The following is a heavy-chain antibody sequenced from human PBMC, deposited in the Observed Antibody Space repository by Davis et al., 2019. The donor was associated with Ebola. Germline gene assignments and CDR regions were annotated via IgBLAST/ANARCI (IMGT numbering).Heavy chain of an antibody. V-gene: IGHV3-73*01. CDR2: IRSKANSYAT. J-gene: IGHJ4*02. D-gene: IGHD3-22*01. CDR3: ARGDSSGYSYY. Sequence: PGGSLRLSCAASGFTFSGSAMHWVRQASGKGLEWVGRIRSKANSYATAYAASVKGRFTISRDDSKNTAYLQMNSLRAEDTAVYYCARGDSSGYSYYWGQGTLVTVSS. CDR1: GFTFSGSA.